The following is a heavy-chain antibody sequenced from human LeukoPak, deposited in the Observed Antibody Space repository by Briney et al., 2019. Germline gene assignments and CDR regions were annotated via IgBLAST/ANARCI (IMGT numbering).Heavy chain of an antibody. Sequence: GGSLRLSCAASGFTFGSYAMSWVRQAPGKGLEWVSAISGSGGGTYYVDSVKGRFTISRDNSKNTLDLQMTGLRAEDTAVYYCARERGRGRDSPWFDYWGQGTLVTVSS. J-gene: IGHJ4*02. D-gene: IGHD1-26*01. CDR2: ISGSGGGT. CDR1: GFTFGSYA. V-gene: IGHV3-23*01. CDR3: ARERGRGRDSPWFDY.